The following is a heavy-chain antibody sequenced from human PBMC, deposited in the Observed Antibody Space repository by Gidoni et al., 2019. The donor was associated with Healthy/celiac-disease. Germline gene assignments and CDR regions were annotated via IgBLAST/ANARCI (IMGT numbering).Heavy chain of an antibody. CDR1: GFTFSNAW. CDR2: IKSKTDGGTT. D-gene: IGHD3-10*01. V-gene: IGHV3-15*01. CDR3: TTQTGRYYDAFDI. J-gene: IGHJ3*02. Sequence: EVQLVESGGGLVKPGGSLRLSCAASGFTFSNAWMSWVRQAPGKGLEWVGRIKSKTDGGTTDYAAPVKGRFTISRDDSKNTLYLQMNSLKTEDTAVYYCTTQTGRYYDAFDIWGQGTMVTVSS.